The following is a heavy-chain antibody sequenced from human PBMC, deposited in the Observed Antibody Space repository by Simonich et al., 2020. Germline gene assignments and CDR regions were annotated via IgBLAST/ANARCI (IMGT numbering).Heavy chain of an antibody. D-gene: IGHD6-19*01. J-gene: IGHJ3*02. CDR1: GYTFTGYY. CDR3: ARELKGVPVGWGSQIDI. Sequence: QVQLVQSGAEVKKPGASVKVSCKASGYTFTGYYMHWVRQAPGQGLEGMGADNPNSGGKNDAQKVQGRVTMNRDTAISTAYMGLSRLRSYDTAVYYCARELKGVPVGWGSQIDIWGQGTMVTVSS. CDR2: DNPNSGGK. V-gene: IGHV1-2*02.